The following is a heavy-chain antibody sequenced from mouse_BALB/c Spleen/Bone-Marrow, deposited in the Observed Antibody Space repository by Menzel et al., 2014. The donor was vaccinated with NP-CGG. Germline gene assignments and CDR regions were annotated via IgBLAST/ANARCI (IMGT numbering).Heavy chain of an antibody. J-gene: IGHJ2*01. CDR3: ARTAYFDY. CDR1: GNTFTNYW. Sequence: VMLVESGAELVRPGTSVKISCKASGNTFTNYWLGWIKQRPGHGLEWIGDFYPGGGYTNYNEEFKGKATLTADASSSTACMQLSSLTSEDSAVYFCARTAYFDYWGQGTTLTVSS. V-gene: IGHV1-63*02. CDR2: FYPGGGYT.